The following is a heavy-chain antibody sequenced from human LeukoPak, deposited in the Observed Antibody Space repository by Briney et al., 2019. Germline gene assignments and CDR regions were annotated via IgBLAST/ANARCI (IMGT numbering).Heavy chain of an antibody. CDR3: ARWYCTSTNCYYDY. CDR1: GVTVSSNY. J-gene: IGHJ4*02. V-gene: IGHV3-53*01. D-gene: IGHD2-2*01. Sequence: GGSLRLSCAASGVTVSSNYMSWVRQAPGKGLEWVSFIYNDGKTQHTDSVKGRFTISRDNSKNTLYLQMNSLRAEDTALYYCARWYCTSTNCYYDYWGQGTLVTVSS. CDR2: IYNDGKT.